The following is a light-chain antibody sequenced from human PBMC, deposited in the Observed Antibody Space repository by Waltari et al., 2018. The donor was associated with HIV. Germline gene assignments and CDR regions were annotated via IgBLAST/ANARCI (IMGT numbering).Light chain of an antibody. Sequence: GQRVTISCSGSSSNIGSNYVFWYQQLPGTAPRLLMHRHNHRPSGVPDRFSDSTSGTSASLAISGLRSEDEADYYCATWDDSLSGVLFGGGTKLTVL. CDR2: RHN. CDR1: SSNIGSNY. J-gene: IGLJ2*01. CDR3: ATWDDSLSGVL. V-gene: IGLV1-47*01.